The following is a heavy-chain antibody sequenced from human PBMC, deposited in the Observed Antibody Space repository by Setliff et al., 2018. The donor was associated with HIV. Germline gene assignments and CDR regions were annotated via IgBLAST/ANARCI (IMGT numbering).Heavy chain of an antibody. CDR3: TRRGADNGGYPDY. Sequence: LSCVTSGFTFYGSAIHWVRQPSGKGLEWIARIRSKPNNYATSYAPSVKDRFTIFRDDSKNTAYLQMTRLKIEDTAVYYCTRRGADNGGYPDYWGQGTLVTVSS. CDR2: IRSKPNNYAT. J-gene: IGHJ4*02. D-gene: IGHD1-26*01. V-gene: IGHV3-73*01. CDR1: GFTFYGSA.